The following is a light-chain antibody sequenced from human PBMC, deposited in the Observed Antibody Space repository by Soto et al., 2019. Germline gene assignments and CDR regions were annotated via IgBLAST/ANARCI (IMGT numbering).Light chain of an antibody. Sequence: SMLTQPPSGYGTPAQRVTNPCSGSSSNIGGNTVNWYQQLPGSAPKLLIYSNNQRPSGVPDRFSGSKSGTSASLAISGLQSEDEADYYCAAWDDSLNGSYVFGTGTKVTVL. CDR3: AAWDDSLNGSYV. CDR2: SNN. J-gene: IGLJ1*01. CDR1: SSNIGGNT. V-gene: IGLV1-44*01.